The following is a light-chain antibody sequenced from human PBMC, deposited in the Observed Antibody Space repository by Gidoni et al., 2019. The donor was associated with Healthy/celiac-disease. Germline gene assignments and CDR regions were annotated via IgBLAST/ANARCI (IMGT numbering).Light chain of an antibody. J-gene: IGLJ3*02. CDR1: SSNIGSNT. V-gene: IGLV1-44*01. Sequence: QSVLTQPPSASGTPGQRVTISCSGSSSNIGSNTVNWYQQLPGTAPKLLIYSNNQRPSGVPDRVSGAKSGTSASLAISGLQSEEEADYYCAAWDDSLNWVFGGGTKLNVL. CDR3: AAWDDSLNWV. CDR2: SNN.